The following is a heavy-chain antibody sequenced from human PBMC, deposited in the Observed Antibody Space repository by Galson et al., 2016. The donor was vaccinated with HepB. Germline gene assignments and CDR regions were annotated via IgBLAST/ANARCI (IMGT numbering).Heavy chain of an antibody. V-gene: IGHV4-34*01. CDR2: INHSGST. D-gene: IGHD6-13*01. J-gene: IGHJ4*02. CDR3: ARVKPSLPPTQYNTSWFEDC. CDR1: GGSFSGYY. Sequence: SETLSLTCAVYGGSFSGYYWSWIRQPPGKGLEWIGEINHSGSTNYNPSLKSRVTISRDTSKNQFSLRLSSVTAADTAVYYCARVKPSLPPTQYNTSWFEDCWGQGTRVTVSS.